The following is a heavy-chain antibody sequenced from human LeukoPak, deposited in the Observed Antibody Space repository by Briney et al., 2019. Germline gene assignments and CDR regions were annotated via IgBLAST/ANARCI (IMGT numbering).Heavy chain of an antibody. CDR2: IKQDGSEK. J-gene: IGHJ6*02. Sequence: PGGSLRLSCAASGFTFSSYWMSWVRQAPGKGLEWVANIKQDGSEKYYVDSVKGRFTISRDNAKNSLYLQMNSLRAEDTAVYYCARAGASIHRGHSGYAPYYYYYGMDVWGQGTTVTVSS. D-gene: IGHD5-12*01. CDR3: ARAGASIHRGHSGYAPYYYYYGMDV. V-gene: IGHV3-7*01. CDR1: GFTFSSYW.